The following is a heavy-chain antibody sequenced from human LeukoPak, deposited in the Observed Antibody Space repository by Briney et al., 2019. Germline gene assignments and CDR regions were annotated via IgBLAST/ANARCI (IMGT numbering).Heavy chain of an antibody. V-gene: IGHV4-31*03. Sequence: PSQTLSLTCTVSGGSISSCGYCWSRLPQHPGQGLVGVVYIYYSRSTYYNPSLKSRFTISVYKTKNQFSLNLISVTAAAPAFYSCARDPAITTVGAKDYGMDVWGQGPTVIVS. CDR2: IYYSRST. D-gene: IGHD3-3*01. CDR1: GGSISSCGYC. J-gene: IGHJ6*02. CDR3: ARDPAITTVGAKDYGMDV.